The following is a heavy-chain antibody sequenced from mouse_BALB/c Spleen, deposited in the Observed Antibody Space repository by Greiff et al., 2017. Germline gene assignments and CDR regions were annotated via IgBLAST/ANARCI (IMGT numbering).Heavy chain of an antibody. J-gene: IGHJ4*01. V-gene: IGHV3-6*02. Sequence: EVQLVESGPGLVKPSQSLSLTCSVTGYSITSGYYWNWIRQFPGNKLEWMGYISYDGSNNYNPSLKNRISITRDTSKNQFFLKLNSVTTEDTATYYCARDQAMDYWGQGTSVTVSS. CDR3: ARDQAMDY. CDR1: GYSITSGYY. CDR2: ISYDGSN.